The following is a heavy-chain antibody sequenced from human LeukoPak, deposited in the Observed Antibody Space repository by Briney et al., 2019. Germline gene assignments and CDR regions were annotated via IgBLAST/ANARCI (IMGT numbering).Heavy chain of an antibody. CDR1: GFTMSTYE. Sequence: GGSLRLSCAASGFTMSTYEMNWVRQAPGKGLEWVSYMNSGGTTMYYADSVKGRFTISRDNAKNSLYLQMNSLRAEDTALYYCAREILPYCSGGSCYSLFYWGQGTLVTVSS. CDR2: MNSGGTTM. CDR3: AREILPYCSGGSCYSLFY. V-gene: IGHV3-48*03. J-gene: IGHJ4*02. D-gene: IGHD2-15*01.